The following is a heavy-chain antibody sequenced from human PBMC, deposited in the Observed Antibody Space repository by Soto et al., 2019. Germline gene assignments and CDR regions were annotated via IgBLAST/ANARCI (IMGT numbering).Heavy chain of an antibody. V-gene: IGHV3-7*03. CDR3: ARDSYATRGCFDY. CDR1: GFTFSSYW. CDR2: IKQDGSEK. Sequence: EVQLVESGGGLVQPGGSLRLSCAASGFTFSSYWMSWVRQAPGKGREWVANIKQDGSEKYYVDSVKGRFTISRDNAKNSLYLQMNSLRAEDTAVYYCARDSYATRGCFDYWGQGTLGTVSS. J-gene: IGHJ4*02. D-gene: IGHD2-2*01.